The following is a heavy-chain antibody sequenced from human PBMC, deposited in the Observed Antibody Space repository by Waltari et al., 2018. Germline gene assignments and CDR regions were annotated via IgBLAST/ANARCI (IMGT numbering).Heavy chain of an antibody. CDR2: IIPSFGTA. J-gene: IGHJ3*02. D-gene: IGHD3-22*01. Sequence: QVQLVQSGAEVKKPGSSVKVSCKASGGTFSSYAISWVRQAPGQGLEWMGRIIPSFGTANYAQKFQGRVTITADKSTSTAYMELSSLRSEDTAVYYCARDGAEYYYDSSGYIHAFDIWGQGTMVTVSS. CDR3: ARDGAEYYYDSSGYIHAFDI. V-gene: IGHV1-69*08. CDR1: GGTFSSYA.